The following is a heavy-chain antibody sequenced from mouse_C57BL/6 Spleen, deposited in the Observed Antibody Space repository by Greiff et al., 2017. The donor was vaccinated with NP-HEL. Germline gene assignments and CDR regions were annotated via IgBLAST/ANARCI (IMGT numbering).Heavy chain of an antibody. V-gene: IGHV1-69*01. Sequence: QVQLQQPGAELVMPGASVKLSCKASGYTFTSYWMHWVKQRPGQGLEWIGEIDPSDSYTNYNQKFKGKSTLTVDKSSSTAYMQLSSLTSEDSAVYYCARSYGSSLYYFDYWGQSTTLTVSS. CDR3: ARSYGSSLYYFDY. J-gene: IGHJ2*01. D-gene: IGHD1-1*01. CDR2: IDPSDSYT. CDR1: GYTFTSYW.